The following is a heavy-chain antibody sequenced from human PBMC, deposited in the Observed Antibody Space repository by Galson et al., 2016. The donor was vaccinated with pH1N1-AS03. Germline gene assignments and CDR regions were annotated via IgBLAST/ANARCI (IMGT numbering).Heavy chain of an antibody. Sequence: SLRLSCAASGFTFSSFGLHWVRQAPGKGLDWVAHISPDGSKIYYADSVRGRFTISRDNFKSTLYLQLNSLSGEDTAVYYCTKDLPTRYGMDVWGQGTTVTVSS. CDR1: GFTFSSFG. CDR2: ISPDGSKI. V-gene: IGHV3-30*18. J-gene: IGHJ6*02. CDR3: TKDLPTRYGMDV.